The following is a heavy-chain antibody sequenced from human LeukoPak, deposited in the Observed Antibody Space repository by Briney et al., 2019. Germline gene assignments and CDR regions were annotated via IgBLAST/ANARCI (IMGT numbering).Heavy chain of an antibody. D-gene: IGHD3-10*01. CDR3: ARDIGYPSGGLLGLFDP. CDR1: GYTFTSYD. J-gene: IGHJ5*02. Sequence: ASVKVSCKASGYTFTSYDINWVRQATGQGLEWMGWMNPNSGNTGYAQKFQGRVTMTRNTSISTAYMELSSLRSEDTAVYYCARDIGYPSGGLLGLFDPWGQGTLVTVSS. V-gene: IGHV1-8*01. CDR2: MNPNSGNT.